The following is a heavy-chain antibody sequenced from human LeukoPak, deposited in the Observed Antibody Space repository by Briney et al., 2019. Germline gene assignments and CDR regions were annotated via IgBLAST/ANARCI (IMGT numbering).Heavy chain of an antibody. CDR2: ISSRSSYI. J-gene: IGHJ5*02. CDR3: GAAAGGGNSLTSFDP. CDR1: GFTLSSHM. Sequence: GAPRDSRAASGFTLSSHMMNWGPPAPGEGLGWDSSISSRSSYIHYEDSLKSRVTLSRDKVKNSLYLQMNNPRAEDTAVFYCGAAAGGGNSLTSFDPWGQGTLVTVSS. D-gene: IGHD4-23*01. V-gene: IGHV3-21*01.